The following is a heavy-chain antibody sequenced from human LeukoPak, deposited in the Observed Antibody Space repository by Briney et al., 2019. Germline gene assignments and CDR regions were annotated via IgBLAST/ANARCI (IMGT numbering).Heavy chain of an antibody. CDR3: ARVSLPYYDFWSGYYRY. CDR2: INSSGGST. V-gene: IGHV1-46*01. Sequence: ASVKVSCKASGYTFTSYYMHWVRQAPGQGLEWMGIINSSGGSTSYAQKFQGRVTMTRDTSTSTVYMELSSLRSEDTAVYYCARVSLPYYDFWSGYYRYWGQGTLVTVSS. J-gene: IGHJ4*02. CDR1: GYTFTSYY. D-gene: IGHD3-3*01.